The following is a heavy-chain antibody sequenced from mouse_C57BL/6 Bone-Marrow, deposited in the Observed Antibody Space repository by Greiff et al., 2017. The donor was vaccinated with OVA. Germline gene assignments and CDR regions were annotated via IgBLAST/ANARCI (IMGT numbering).Heavy chain of an antibody. V-gene: IGHV1-18*01. CDR2: INPNNGGT. Sequence: EVQLQQSGPELVKPGASVKIPCKASGYTFTDYNMDWVKQSHGKSLEWIGDINPNNGGTIYNQKFKGKATLTVDKSSSTAYMELRSLTSEDTAVYYCARGDFGYTAGYAMDYWGQGTSVTVSS. D-gene: IGHD2-14*01. J-gene: IGHJ4*01. CDR1: GYTFTDYN. CDR3: ARGDFGYTAGYAMDY.